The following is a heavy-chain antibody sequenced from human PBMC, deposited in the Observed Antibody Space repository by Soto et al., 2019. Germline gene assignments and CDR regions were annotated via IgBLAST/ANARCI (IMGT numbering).Heavy chain of an antibody. CDR3: ARDRDDYGSGNYYNRTDF. J-gene: IGHJ4*02. CDR2: IIPICGTP. CDR1: GGIFSTYA. V-gene: IGHV1-69*01. D-gene: IGHD3-10*01. Sequence: QVQLVQSGAEVKKPGSSVKVSCKASGGIFSTYAISWLRQAPGQGLEWIGGIIPICGTPNYARRFQGRVTITADESTTTSYMELSRLKSEDTAVYYCARDRDDYGSGNYYNRTDFWGQGTLVTVSS.